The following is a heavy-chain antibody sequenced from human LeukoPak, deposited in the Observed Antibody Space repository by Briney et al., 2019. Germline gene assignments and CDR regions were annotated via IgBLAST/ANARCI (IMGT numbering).Heavy chain of an antibody. Sequence: GGSLRLSCAASGFDFEDYAIHWVRQVPGKGLEWVSGISWNSGAKAYADSVRGRFTISRDNAKNSLYLQMNSLRPEDTAVYYCVKETGDLGQGGFEIWGQGTTVTVS. V-gene: IGHV3-9*01. CDR1: GFDFEDYA. CDR2: ISWNSGAK. D-gene: IGHD7-27*01. CDR3: VKETGDLGQGGFEI. J-gene: IGHJ3*02.